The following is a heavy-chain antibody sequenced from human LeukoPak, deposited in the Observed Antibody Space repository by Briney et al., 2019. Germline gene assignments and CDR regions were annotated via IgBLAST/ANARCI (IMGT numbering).Heavy chain of an antibody. CDR1: GLTAGDYY. CDR2: SRNKGNSYST. J-gene: IGHJ3*02. CDR3: VRVQTGGAFDI. D-gene: IGHD1-1*01. V-gene: IGHV3-72*01. Sequence: HPGGSLRLSCAASGLTAGDYYMDWVRQTPGKGLEWVGRSRNKGNSYSTDFAATVKGRFTISRAESKNSLFLQMNGLKIEDTAVYYCVRVQTGGAFDIWGQGTMVTVST.